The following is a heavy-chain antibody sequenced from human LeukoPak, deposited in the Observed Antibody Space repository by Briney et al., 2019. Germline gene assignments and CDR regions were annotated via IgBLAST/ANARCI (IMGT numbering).Heavy chain of an antibody. V-gene: IGHV3-49*04. J-gene: IGHJ4*02. CDR1: GFTFGDYA. CDR3: TRHTASFDY. CDR2: IRSKAYGGTT. D-gene: IGHD4-17*01. Sequence: GGSLRLSCTASGFTFGDYAMSWVRQAPGKGLEWVGFIRSKAYGGTTEYAASVKGRFTISRDDSKSIAYLQMNSLKTEDTAVYYCTRHTASFDYWGQGTLVTVSS.